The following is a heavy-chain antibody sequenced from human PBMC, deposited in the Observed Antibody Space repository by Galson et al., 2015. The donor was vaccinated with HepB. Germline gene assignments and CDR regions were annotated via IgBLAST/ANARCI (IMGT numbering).Heavy chain of an antibody. CDR1: GFTFSDNY. V-gene: IGHV3-11*03. CDR2: ISGTSSDT. CDR3: VKNSGRDGGGY. D-gene: IGHD3-10*01. J-gene: IGHJ4*02. Sequence: SLRLSCAASGFTFSDNYMSWIRQAPGKGLEWISYISGTSSDTNYADSMKGRFTISRDNSQNSLYLQMNSLRAEDTAVYYCVKNSGRDGGGYWGQGTLVTVSS.